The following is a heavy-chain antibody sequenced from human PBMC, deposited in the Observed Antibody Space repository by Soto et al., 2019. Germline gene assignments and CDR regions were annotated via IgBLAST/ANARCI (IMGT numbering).Heavy chain of an antibody. CDR1: GFTFSSYA. D-gene: IGHD3-3*01. CDR2: ISYDGSNK. V-gene: IGHV3-30-3*01. J-gene: IGHJ6*02. CDR3: ARDPLDCWSGYYPVGGMDV. Sequence: QVQLVESGGGVVQPGRSLRLSCAASGFTFSSYAMHWVRQAPGKGLEWVAVISYDGSNKYYADSVKGRFTISRDNSKNTLYLQMNSLRAEDTAVYYCARDPLDCWSGYYPVGGMDVWGQGTTVTVSS.